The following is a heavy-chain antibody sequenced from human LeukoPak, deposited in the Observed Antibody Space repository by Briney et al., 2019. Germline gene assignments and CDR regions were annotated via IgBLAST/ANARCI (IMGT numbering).Heavy chain of an antibody. CDR2: IYPGDSDT. J-gene: IGHJ4*02. CDR1: GYSFTSYL. Sequence: GESLKISCKGSGYSFTSYLIGLVRQMPGKGLELMGIIYPGDSDTRYRPSFQGQVTISADKSISPAYLQWSSLKASDTAMYYCARHGADSSSWYYDYWGQGTLVTVSS. CDR3: ARHGADSSSWYYDY. D-gene: IGHD6-13*01. V-gene: IGHV5-51*01.